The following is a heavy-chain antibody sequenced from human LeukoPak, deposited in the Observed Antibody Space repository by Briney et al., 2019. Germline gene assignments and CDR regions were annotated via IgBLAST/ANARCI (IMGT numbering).Heavy chain of an antibody. CDR3: AKKKGPRGDGDPIDY. J-gene: IGHJ4*02. V-gene: IGHV3-74*01. CDR2: INTDGSST. Sequence: GGSLRLSCAASGFTFSSYWMHWVRQAPGKGLVWVSRINTDGSSTSYADSVKGRFTISRDNAKNTLYLQMNSLRAEDTAVYYCAKKKGPRGDGDPIDYWGQGTLVTVSS. CDR1: GFTFSSYW. D-gene: IGHD4-17*01.